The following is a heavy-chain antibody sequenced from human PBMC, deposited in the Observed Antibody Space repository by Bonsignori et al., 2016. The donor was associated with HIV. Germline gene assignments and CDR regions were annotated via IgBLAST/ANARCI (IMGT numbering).Heavy chain of an antibody. Sequence: EVQLVESGGKLVQPGGSLRLSCAASGFTFSSYEMTWVRQAPGKGLEWVSYLSGGGGTIYYADSVRGRFTISRDNAKNSLSLQMSSLRAEDTAVYYCAREGVCSGGGCLDYWGQGTLVT. CDR2: LSGGGGTI. D-gene: IGHD2-15*01. V-gene: IGHV3-48*03. CDR1: GFTFSSYE. J-gene: IGHJ4*02. CDR3: AREGVCSGGGCLDY.